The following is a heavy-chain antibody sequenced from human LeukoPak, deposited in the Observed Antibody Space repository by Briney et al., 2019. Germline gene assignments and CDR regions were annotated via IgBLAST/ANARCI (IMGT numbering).Heavy chain of an antibody. J-gene: IGHJ4*02. CDR1: GGSFSGYY. Sequence: PSETPSLTCAVHGGSFSGYYWGWIRQPPGKGLEWIGSIYYSGSTYYNPSLKSRVTISVDTSKNQFSLKLSSVTAADTAVYYCARGSIAVAGMYPPDYWGQGTLVTVSS. D-gene: IGHD6-19*01. CDR2: IYYSGST. V-gene: IGHV4-34*01. CDR3: ARGSIAVAGMYPPDY.